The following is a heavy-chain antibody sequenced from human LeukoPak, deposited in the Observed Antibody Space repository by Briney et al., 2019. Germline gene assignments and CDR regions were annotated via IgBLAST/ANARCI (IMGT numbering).Heavy chain of an antibody. V-gene: IGHV1-46*01. CDR2: INPSGGST. Sequence: AAVKVSCKASGYTFTSYYMHWVRQAPGQGLEWMGIINPSGGSTSYAQKFQGRVTMTRDMSTSTVYMELSSLRSDDTAVYYCAGVVVITTDYFDYWGQGTLVTVSS. D-gene: IGHD3-22*01. J-gene: IGHJ4*02. CDR1: GYTFTSYY. CDR3: AGVVVITTDYFDY.